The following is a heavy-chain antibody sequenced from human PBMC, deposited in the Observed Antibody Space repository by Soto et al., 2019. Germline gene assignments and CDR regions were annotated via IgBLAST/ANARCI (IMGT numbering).Heavy chain of an antibody. V-gene: IGHV3-23*01. D-gene: IGHD2-2*01. Sequence: GGSLRLSCAASGFTFSSYAMSWVRQAPGKGLEWVSAISGSGDRTYYADSVKGRFTISRDNSKNTLYLQMNTLRAEDTAVYYCAKERCSSTSCYARFDYWRQGTLVTVSS. CDR3: AKERCSSTSCYARFDY. CDR2: ISGSGDRT. J-gene: IGHJ4*02. CDR1: GFTFSSYA.